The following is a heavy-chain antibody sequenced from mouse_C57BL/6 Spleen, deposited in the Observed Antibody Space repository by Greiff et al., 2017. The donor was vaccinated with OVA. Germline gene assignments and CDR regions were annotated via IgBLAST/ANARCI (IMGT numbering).Heavy chain of an antibody. CDR1: GYTFTSYW. CDR3: AREDSMGSFAY. V-gene: IGHV1-64*01. J-gene: IGHJ3*01. D-gene: IGHD1-1*02. CDR2: IHPNSGST. Sequence: QVQLQQPGAELVKPGASVKLSCKASGYTFTSYWMHWVKQRPGQGLEWIGMIHPNSGSTNYNEKFKSKATLTVDKSSSTAYMQLSSLTSEDSAVYYCAREDSMGSFAYWGQGTLVTVSA.